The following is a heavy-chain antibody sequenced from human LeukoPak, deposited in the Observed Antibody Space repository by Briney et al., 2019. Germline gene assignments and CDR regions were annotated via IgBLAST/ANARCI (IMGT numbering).Heavy chain of an antibody. CDR3: ARSSYSSSSSV. CDR1: GFTFSGFW. D-gene: IGHD6-6*01. Sequence: GGSLRLSCAVSGFTFSGFWMSWSRQAPGKGLEWVASINSDGSEGYYADVVKGRFTISRDNAKNSLYLQINSLRAEDTAVYYCARSSYSSSSSVWGQGTMDTVSS. CDR2: INSDGSEG. J-gene: IGHJ3*01. V-gene: IGHV3-7*03.